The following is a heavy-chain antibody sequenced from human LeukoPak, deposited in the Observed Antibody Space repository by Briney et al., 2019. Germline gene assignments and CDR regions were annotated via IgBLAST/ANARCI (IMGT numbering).Heavy chain of an antibody. D-gene: IGHD2-15*01. CDR2: IIPIFGTA. CDR1: GGTFSSYA. CDR3: ARGVVVAATDRNYYYYYMDV. J-gene: IGHJ6*03. Sequence: SVTVSCKASGGTFSSYAISWVRQAPGQGLEWMGGIIPIFGTANYAQKFQGRVTITTDESTSTAYMELSSLRSEDTAVYYCARGVVVAATDRNYYYYYMDVWGKGTTVTVSS. V-gene: IGHV1-69*05.